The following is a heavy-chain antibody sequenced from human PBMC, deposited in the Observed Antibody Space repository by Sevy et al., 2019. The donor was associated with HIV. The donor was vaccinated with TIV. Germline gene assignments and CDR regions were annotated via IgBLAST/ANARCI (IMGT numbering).Heavy chain of an antibody. D-gene: IGHD4-17*01. V-gene: IGHV3-30*04. J-gene: IGHJ4*02. CDR3: ARDLPPSATTVAHFDY. CDR1: GFTFSSYA. Sequence: GGSLRLSCAASGFTFSSYAMHWVRQAPGKGLEWVAVISYDGNNKYHADSVKDRFTISRDNSKNTLYLQMNSLRAEDTAVYYCARDLPPSATTVAHFDYWGRGTLVTVSS. CDR2: ISYDGNNK.